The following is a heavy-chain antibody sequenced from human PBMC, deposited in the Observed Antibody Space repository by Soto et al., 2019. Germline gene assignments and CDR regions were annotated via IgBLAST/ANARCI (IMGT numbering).Heavy chain of an antibody. CDR2: ISYDGSNK. CDR3: AKDRHRSPDFWSGYFVP. Sequence: QPGGSLRLSCAASGFTFSSYGMHWVRQAPGKGLEWVAVISYDGSNKYYADSVKGRFTISRDNSKNTLYLQMNSLRAEDTAVYYCAKDRHRSPDFWSGYFVPRGQGTLVTVSS. D-gene: IGHD3-3*01. J-gene: IGHJ5*02. V-gene: IGHV3-30*18. CDR1: GFTFSSYG.